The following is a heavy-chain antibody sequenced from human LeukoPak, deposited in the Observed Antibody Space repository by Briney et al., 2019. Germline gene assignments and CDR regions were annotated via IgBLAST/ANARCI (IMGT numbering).Heavy chain of an antibody. V-gene: IGHV4-34*01. J-gene: IGHJ4*02. CDR1: GESFSGHS. CDR2: INHSGST. Sequence: SETLSLTCAVYGESFSGHSCSWIRQPPGKGLEWIGEINHSGSTNYNPSLKSRVTISVDTSKNQFSLKLSSVTAADTAVYYCASDAGDSSGPNYWGQGTLVTVSS. CDR3: ASDAGDSSGPNY. D-gene: IGHD3-22*01.